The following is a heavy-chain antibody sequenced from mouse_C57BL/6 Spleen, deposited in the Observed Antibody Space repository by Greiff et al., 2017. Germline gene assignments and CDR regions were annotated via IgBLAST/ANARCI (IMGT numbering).Heavy chain of an antibody. J-gene: IGHJ2*01. CDR1: GFNIKDDY. Sequence: EVKLVESGAELVRPGASVKLSCTASGFNIKDDYMHWVKQRPEQGLEWIGWIDPENGDTEYASKFQGKATITADTSSNTAYLQLSSLTSEDTAVYYCTTLTGHFDYWGQGTTLTVSS. CDR3: TTLTGHFDY. V-gene: IGHV14-4*01. CDR2: IDPENGDT.